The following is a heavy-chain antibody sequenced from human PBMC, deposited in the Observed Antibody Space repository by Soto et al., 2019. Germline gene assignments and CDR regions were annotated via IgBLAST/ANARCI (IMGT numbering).Heavy chain of an antibody. Sequence: EVQVVESGGGLVKPGGSLRLSCAASGFTFSNAWMSWVRQAPGKGLEWVARIKSKTDGGTTDYAAPVKGRFTISRDDSKNTLYLQMNSLKTEDTAVYYCTTDRYQGSVYWGQGTLVTVSS. D-gene: IGHD2-2*01. V-gene: IGHV3-15*01. J-gene: IGHJ4*02. CDR3: TTDRYQGSVY. CDR1: GFTFSNAW. CDR2: IKSKTDGGTT.